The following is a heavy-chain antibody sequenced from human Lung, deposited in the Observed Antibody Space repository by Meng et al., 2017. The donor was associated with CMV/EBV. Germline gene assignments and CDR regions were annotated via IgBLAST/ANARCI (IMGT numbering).Heavy chain of an antibody. CDR2: INHSGST. Sequence: QVQLQQWGAGLLKPSETLSPTCAVYGGSFSGYYWSWIRQPPGKGLEWIGEINHSGSTNYNPSLKSRVTISVDTSKNQFSLKLSSVTAADTAVYYCARASARVAAAGRRDLRYWGQGTLVTVSS. D-gene: IGHD6-13*01. V-gene: IGHV4-34*01. J-gene: IGHJ4*02. CDR3: ARASARVAAAGRRDLRY. CDR1: GGSFSGYY.